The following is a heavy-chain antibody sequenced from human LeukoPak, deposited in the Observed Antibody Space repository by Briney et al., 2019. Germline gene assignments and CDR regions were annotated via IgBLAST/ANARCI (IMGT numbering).Heavy chain of an antibody. D-gene: IGHD4-11*01. CDR3: ARDDTVTSHFDY. V-gene: IGHV1-69*05. J-gene: IGHJ4*02. Sequence: SVKVSCKASGYTFTGYYIHWVRQAPGQGLEWMGWINPIFGTANYAQKFQGRVTITTDESTSTAYMELSSLRSEDTAVYYCARDDTVTSHFDYWGQGTLVTVSS. CDR1: GYTFTGYY. CDR2: INPIFGTA.